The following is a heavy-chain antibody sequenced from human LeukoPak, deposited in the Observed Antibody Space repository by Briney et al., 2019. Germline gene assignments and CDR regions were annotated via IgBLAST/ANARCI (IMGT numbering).Heavy chain of an antibody. CDR1: GGSFSGYY. CDR3: ARGLSAIVH. Sequence: SGTLSLTCAVYGGSFSGYYWIWIRQPPGKGLEWIGEINRGGITNYNPSLKSRVTISVDTSENQFSLKLSSVTAADTAVYYCARGLSAIVHWGQGTLVTVSS. V-gene: IGHV4-34*01. CDR2: INRGGIT. D-gene: IGHD2-21*02. J-gene: IGHJ4*02.